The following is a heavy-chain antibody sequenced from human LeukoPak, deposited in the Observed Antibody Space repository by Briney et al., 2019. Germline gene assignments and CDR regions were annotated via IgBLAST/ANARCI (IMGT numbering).Heavy chain of an antibody. Sequence: ASVKVSCKASGYTFTSYGISWVRQAPGQGLEWMGWISAYNGNTNYAQKLQGRVTMTTDTSTSTAYMELRSLRSEDTAVYYCARARSLRHYYYYMDVWGKGTTVTVSS. CDR2: ISAYNGNT. V-gene: IGHV1-18*01. CDR3: ARARSLRHYYYYMDV. J-gene: IGHJ6*03. CDR1: GYTFTSYG. D-gene: IGHD5-12*01.